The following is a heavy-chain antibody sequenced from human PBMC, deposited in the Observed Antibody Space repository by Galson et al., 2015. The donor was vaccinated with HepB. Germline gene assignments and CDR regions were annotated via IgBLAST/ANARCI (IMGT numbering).Heavy chain of an antibody. J-gene: IGHJ4*02. D-gene: IGHD2-2*02. CDR3: ARGRRYCSSTSCYTLGIAAAGYEGY. CDR1: GGSFSGYY. Sequence: SETLSLTCAVCGGSFSGYYWSWIRQPPGKGLEWIGEINHSGSTNYNPSLKSRVTISVDTSKNQFSLKLSSVTAADTAVYYCARGRRYCSSTSCYTLGIAAAGYEGYWGQGTLVTVSS. V-gene: IGHV4-34*01. CDR2: INHSGST.